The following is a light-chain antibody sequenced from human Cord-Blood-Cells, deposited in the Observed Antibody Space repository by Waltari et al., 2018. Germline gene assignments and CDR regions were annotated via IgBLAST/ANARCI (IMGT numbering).Light chain of an antibody. Sequence: EIVLTQSPGTLSLSPGERATLYCRASQSVSSSYLAWYQQKPGQAPRILIYGASSRATGIPDRFSGSGSGTDFTLTISRLEPEDFAVYYCQQYGSSPFTFGPGTKVDIK. V-gene: IGKV3-20*01. CDR1: QSVSSSY. CDR2: GAS. CDR3: QQYGSSPFT. J-gene: IGKJ3*01.